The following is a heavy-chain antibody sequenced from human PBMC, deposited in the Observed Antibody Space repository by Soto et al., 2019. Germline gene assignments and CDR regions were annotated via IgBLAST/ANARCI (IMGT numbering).Heavy chain of an antibody. CDR1: GGSISSDDCY. CDR2: IFFSRNT. Sequence: QVQLQESGPGLVEPSQTLSLACSVSGGSISSDDCYWSWIRQHPGKGLEWIGNIFFSRNTYYNPSLKSRVSISVDTSKNQFSLRVTSVTAADSAVYYCASLPGSGTNFFFDHWGQGSLVTVSS. D-gene: IGHD3-10*01. V-gene: IGHV4-31*03. J-gene: IGHJ4*02. CDR3: ASLPGSGTNFFFDH.